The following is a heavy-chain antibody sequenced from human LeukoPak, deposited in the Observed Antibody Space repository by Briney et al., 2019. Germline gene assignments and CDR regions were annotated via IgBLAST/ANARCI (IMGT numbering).Heavy chain of an antibody. J-gene: IGHJ5*02. D-gene: IGHD3-22*01. Sequence: SVKVSCKASGGTFSSYAISWVRQAPGQGLEWMGGIIPIFGTANYAQKFQGRVTITADESTSTAYMELRSLRSEDTAVYYCARVNIQLITKIVDGGWFDPWGQGTLVTVSS. CDR1: GGTFSSYA. CDR2: IIPIFGTA. CDR3: ARVNIQLITKIVDGGWFDP. V-gene: IGHV1-69*13.